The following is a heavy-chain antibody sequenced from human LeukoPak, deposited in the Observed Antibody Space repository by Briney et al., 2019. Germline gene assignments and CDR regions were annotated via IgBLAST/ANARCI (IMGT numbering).Heavy chain of an antibody. CDR1: GGTFSSYA. Sequence: SVKVSCKASGGTFSSYAISWVRQAPGQGLEWMGGIIPILGTANYAQKFQGRVTITADESTSTAYMELSSLRSEDTAVYYCARGSWIQLWSGYDYWGQGTPVTVSS. CDR2: IIPILGTA. V-gene: IGHV1-69*13. J-gene: IGHJ4*02. D-gene: IGHD5-18*01. CDR3: ARGSWIQLWSGYDY.